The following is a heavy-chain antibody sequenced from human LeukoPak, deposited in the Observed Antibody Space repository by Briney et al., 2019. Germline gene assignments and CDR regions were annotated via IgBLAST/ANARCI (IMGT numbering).Heavy chain of an antibody. V-gene: IGHV4-39*01. J-gene: IGHJ3*02. Sequence: SETLSLTCTVSGGSISSSSYYWGRIRQPRGEGLVWIGSIYYSGSTYYNPSLKSRVTISVDTSKNQFSLKLSSVTAADTAVYYCARHRMYYYDSSGRGVADAFDIWGQGTMVTVSS. D-gene: IGHD3-22*01. CDR2: IYYSGST. CDR1: GGSISSSSYY. CDR3: ARHRMYYYDSSGRGVADAFDI.